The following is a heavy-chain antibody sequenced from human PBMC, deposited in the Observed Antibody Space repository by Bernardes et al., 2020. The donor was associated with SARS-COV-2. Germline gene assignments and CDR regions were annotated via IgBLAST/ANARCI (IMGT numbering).Heavy chain of an antibody. CDR2: INPNSGGT. CDR3: ARSARLGELSLYYFDL. CDR1: GYTFTGFY. D-gene: IGHD3-16*02. J-gene: IGHJ4*02. Sequence: ASVKVSCKAYGYTFTGFYMHWVRQAPGQGLEWMGWINPNSGGTNYAQKFQGWVTMTRDTSISTAYMELTRLRSDDTAVYYCARSARLGELSLYYFDLWGQGTLVTVSS. V-gene: IGHV1-2*04.